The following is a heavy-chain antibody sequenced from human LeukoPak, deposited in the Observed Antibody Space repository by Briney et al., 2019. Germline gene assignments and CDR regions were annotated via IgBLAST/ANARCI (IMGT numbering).Heavy chain of an antibody. CDR2: IYYSGST. Sequence: SETLSLTCTVSGGSIGSSSYYWGWIRQPPGKGLEWIGSIYYSGSTYYNPSLKSRVTISVDTSKNQFSLKLSSVTAADTAVYYCARLAKGTMVRGVRYFDLWGRGTLVTVSS. J-gene: IGHJ2*01. D-gene: IGHD3-10*01. CDR1: GGSIGSSSYY. V-gene: IGHV4-39*01. CDR3: ARLAKGTMVRGVRYFDL.